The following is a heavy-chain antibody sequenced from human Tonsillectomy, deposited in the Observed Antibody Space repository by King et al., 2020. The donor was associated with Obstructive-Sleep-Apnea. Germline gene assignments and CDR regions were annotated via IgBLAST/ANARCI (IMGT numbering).Heavy chain of an antibody. D-gene: IGHD2-8*02. CDR3: AALCCFQTGGGPNC. CDR1: GYTFIGYY. J-gene: IGHJ4*02. V-gene: IGHV1-2*02. CDR2: VNPNTGDT. Sequence: VQLVESGAEVKKPGTSVKISCRASGYTFIGYYMHWVRQAPGQGLEWMGWVNPNTGDTHSALTFQGRVTMTTDTSINTAYMELSRLRSDDTAVYFCAALCCFQTGGGPNCWGEGTLVTVSS.